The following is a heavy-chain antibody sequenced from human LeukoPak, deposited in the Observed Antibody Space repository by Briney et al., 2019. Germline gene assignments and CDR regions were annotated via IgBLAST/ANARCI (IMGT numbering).Heavy chain of an antibody. CDR1: GGSFSGYY. J-gene: IGHJ4*02. D-gene: IGHD3-22*01. CDR2: INHSGST. CDR3: ARQRGTYYLYYFDY. Sequence: SETLSLTCAVYGGSFSGYYWSWIRQPPGKGLEWIGEINHSGSTNYNPSLKSRVIISVDTSKNQFSLKLSSVTAADTAVYYCARQRGTYYLYYFDYWGQGTLVTVSS. V-gene: IGHV4-34*01.